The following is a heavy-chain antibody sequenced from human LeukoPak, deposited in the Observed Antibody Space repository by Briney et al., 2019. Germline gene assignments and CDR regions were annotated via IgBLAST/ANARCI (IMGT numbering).Heavy chain of an antibody. J-gene: IGHJ4*02. V-gene: IGHV1-2*02. Sequence: ASVKVSCKASGYTFTGYHMHWVRQAPGQGLEWMGWIDLNSGDTNYAQNFQGRVTLTRDTSISTAYMEMKRVTSDDTAVYYCARGAEAETSPLDFWGQGTLVIVS. CDR2: IDLNSGDT. D-gene: IGHD6-13*01. CDR1: GYTFTGYH. CDR3: ARGAEAETSPLDF.